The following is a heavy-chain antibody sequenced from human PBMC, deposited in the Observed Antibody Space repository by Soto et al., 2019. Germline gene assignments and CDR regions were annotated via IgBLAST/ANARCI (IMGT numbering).Heavy chain of an antibody. J-gene: IGHJ6*02. D-gene: IGHD6-13*01. CDR2: IYYSGST. CDR3: ARESYSSRPYYYYYGMDV. V-gene: IGHV4-61*01. Sequence: PSETLSLTCTVSGGSVSSGSYYWSWIRQPPGKGLEWIGYIYYSGSTNYNPSLKSRVTISVDTSKNQFSLKLSSVTAADTAVYYCARESYSSRPYYYYYGMDVWGQGTTVTVS. CDR1: GGSVSSGSYY.